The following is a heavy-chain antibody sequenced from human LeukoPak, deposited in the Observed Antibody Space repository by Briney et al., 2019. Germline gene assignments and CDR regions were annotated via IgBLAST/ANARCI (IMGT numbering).Heavy chain of an antibody. D-gene: IGHD2-21*01. CDR3: ARLIERFDAFDI. CDR1: GESFSGYF. J-gene: IGHJ3*02. CDR2: IYYSGST. V-gene: IGHV4-59*05. Sequence: SETLSLTCAVSGESFSGYFWNWIRQPPGKGLEWIGSIYYSGSTYYNPSLKSRVTISVDTSKNQFSLKLSSVTAADTAVYYCARLIERFDAFDIWGQGTMVTVSS.